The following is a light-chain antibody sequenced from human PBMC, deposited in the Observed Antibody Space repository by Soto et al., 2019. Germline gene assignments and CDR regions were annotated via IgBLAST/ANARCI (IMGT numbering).Light chain of an antibody. CDR1: SSDVGGYNY. V-gene: IGLV2-14*03. J-gene: IGLJ3*02. Sequence: QSALTQPASVSGSPGQSITISCTGTSSDVGGYNYVSWYQQHPGKVPRLLIYDFTRRPSGVSNRFSASKSGNTASLTISGLQAEDEADYYCTSYSSTSAPGVFGGGTKLTVL. CDR2: DFT. CDR3: TSYSSTSAPGV.